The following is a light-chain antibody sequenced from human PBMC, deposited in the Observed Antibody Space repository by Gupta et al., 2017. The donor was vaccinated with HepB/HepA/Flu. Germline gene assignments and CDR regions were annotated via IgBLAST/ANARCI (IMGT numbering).Light chain of an antibody. CDR1: QSISSY. J-gene: IGKJ4*01. V-gene: IGKV1-39*01. Sequence: DIQMTQSPSSLSASVGDRVTITCRASQSISSYLNWYQQKPGKAPKLLISAASSLQSGVPSRFSGGGSGTDFTLTISSLQPEDFATYYCQQGYSTPPTFGGGTKVEIK. CDR3: QQGYSTPPT. CDR2: AAS.